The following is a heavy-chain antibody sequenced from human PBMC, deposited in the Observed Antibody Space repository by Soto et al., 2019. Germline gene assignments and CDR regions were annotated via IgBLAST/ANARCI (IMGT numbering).Heavy chain of an antibody. D-gene: IGHD2-21*02. Sequence: QVQLQESGPGLVKPSQSLSLTCTVSGGSITSDDYYWSWIRQPPGRGLEWIGYIFYSGSTHYNPSLKSRFIISLDTSKKQVSLKLSSVTAADTAVYNCASANCGGDCSYRHDRYYFESWGQGTLVTVSS. CDR1: GGSITSDDYY. J-gene: IGHJ4*02. CDR2: IFYSGST. CDR3: ASANCGGDCSYRHDRYYFES. V-gene: IGHV4-30-4*01.